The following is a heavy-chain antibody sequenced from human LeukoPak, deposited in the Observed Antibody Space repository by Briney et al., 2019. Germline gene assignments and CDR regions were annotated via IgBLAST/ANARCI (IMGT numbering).Heavy chain of an antibody. Sequence: PGGSLRLSCAASGFTFSSYAMHWVRQAPGKGLEWVAVISYDGSNKYYADSVKGRFTISRDNSKNTLYLQMNSLRAEDTAVYYCARLTGYSYGYFDYWGQGTLVTVSS. J-gene: IGHJ4*02. CDR2: ISYDGSNK. V-gene: IGHV3-30*04. D-gene: IGHD5-18*01. CDR3: ARLTGYSYGYFDY. CDR1: GFTFSSYA.